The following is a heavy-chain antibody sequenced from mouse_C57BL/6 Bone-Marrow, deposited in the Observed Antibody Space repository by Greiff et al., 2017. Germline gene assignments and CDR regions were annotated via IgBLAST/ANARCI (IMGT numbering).Heavy chain of an antibody. J-gene: IGHJ1*03. Sequence: VLLVQSGPGLVAPSPSLSISCTASGFSLTSYAISWVRQPPGKGLEWLGVICPGGGTNYYSAPESRLSISKDNSKSQVSLKMNSLQTDDTARYYGARNYGRSYWYFEVWGTGTTVTVSS. D-gene: IGHD1-1*01. CDR2: ICPGGGT. V-gene: IGHV2-9-1*01. CDR1: GFSLTSYA. CDR3: ARNYGRSYWYFEV.